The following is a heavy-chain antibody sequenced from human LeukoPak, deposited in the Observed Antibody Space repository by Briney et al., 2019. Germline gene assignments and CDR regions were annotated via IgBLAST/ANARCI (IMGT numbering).Heavy chain of an antibody. CDR3: ARDRGVWFGELNY. CDR2: IKQDGSEK. CDR1: GFTFSSYW. V-gene: IGHV3-7*01. D-gene: IGHD3-10*01. Sequence: GGSLRLSCAASGFTFSSYWMSWVRQAPGKGLEWVANIKQDGSEKYYVDSVKGRFTISRDNAKNSLYLQMNSLRAEDTAVYYCARDRGVWFGELNYWGQGTLVTVSS. J-gene: IGHJ4*02.